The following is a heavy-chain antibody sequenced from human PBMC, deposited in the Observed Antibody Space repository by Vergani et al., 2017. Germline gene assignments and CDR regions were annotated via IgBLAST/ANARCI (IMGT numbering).Heavy chain of an antibody. CDR1: GYTFTSYA. Sequence: QVQLVQSGSELKKPGASVKVSCKASGYTFTSYAMHWVRQAPGQGLEWMGWINPNSGGTNYAQKFQGRVTMTRDTSISTAYMELSRLRSDDTAVYYCARDSVEYCSGGSCYDFYFDYWGQGTLVTVSS. V-gene: IGHV1-2*02. J-gene: IGHJ4*02. D-gene: IGHD2-15*01. CDR2: INPNSGGT. CDR3: ARDSVEYCSGGSCYDFYFDY.